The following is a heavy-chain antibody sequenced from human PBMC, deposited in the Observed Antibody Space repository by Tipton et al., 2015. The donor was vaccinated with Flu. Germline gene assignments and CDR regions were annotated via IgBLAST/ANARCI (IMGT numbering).Heavy chain of an antibody. CDR2: IYYSGNT. V-gene: IGHV4-59*01. CDR3: AREGFSGYDFAAFDI. J-gene: IGHJ3*02. CDR1: GDYISSYY. Sequence: TLSLTCTVSGDYISSYYWSWIRQPPGKGLEWIGYIYYSGNTNYNPPLKSRVTISGDTSKKQFSLKLSPVTAADTAVYYCAREGFSGYDFAAFDIWGQGTMVTVSS. D-gene: IGHD5-12*01.